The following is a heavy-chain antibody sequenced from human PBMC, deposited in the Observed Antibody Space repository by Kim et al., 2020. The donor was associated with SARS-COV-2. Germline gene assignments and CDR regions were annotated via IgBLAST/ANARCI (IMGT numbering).Heavy chain of an antibody. D-gene: IGHD6-6*01. V-gene: IGHV3-9*01. J-gene: IGHJ6*02. CDR3: AKDRVSDYYYSMDA. Sequence: GNPGPMQGRFTIARDNAKNSLVLQMNRLRAEDTALYYCAKDRVSDYYYSMDAWGQGTTVTVSS.